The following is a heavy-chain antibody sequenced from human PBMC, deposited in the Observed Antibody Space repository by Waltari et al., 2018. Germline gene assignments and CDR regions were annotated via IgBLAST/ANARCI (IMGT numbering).Heavy chain of an antibody. CDR2: LTSSGNDK. Sequence: EVYLVESGGGLVTPGGSLRLSCTASGFTFSSHSLTWVRQAPGKGLEWVSSLTSSGNDKYHADSVKGRFTISRDNAKNSLYLQMNSLRAEDTAVYYCAREVGGDAFDIWGQGTMVTVSS. CDR1: GFTFSSHS. V-gene: IGHV3-21*01. J-gene: IGHJ3*02. CDR3: AREVGGDAFDI. D-gene: IGHD1-26*01.